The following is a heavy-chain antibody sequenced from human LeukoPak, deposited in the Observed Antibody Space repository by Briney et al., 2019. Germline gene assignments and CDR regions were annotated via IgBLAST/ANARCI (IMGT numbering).Heavy chain of an antibody. D-gene: IGHD3-22*01. V-gene: IGHV3-33*01. J-gene: IGHJ4*02. Sequence: GGSLRLSCAASGFTLRSHGMHWVRQAPGKGLEWVAVLWAHGRSEYYADSVKGRFSISRDTSRSTVYLQMNSLRAEDTAVYYCARDWGAYYHFFDYWGQGTLVTVSS. CDR1: GFTLRSHG. CDR3: ARDWGAYYHFFDY. CDR2: LWAHGRSE.